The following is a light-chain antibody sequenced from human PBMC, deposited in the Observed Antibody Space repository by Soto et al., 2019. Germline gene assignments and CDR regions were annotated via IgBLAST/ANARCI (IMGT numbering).Light chain of an antibody. V-gene: IGLV2-14*01. J-gene: IGLJ1*01. CDR2: DVS. CDR3: NSYTTSNTRQIV. Sequence: QSALTQPASVSGSPGQSITISCTGTSSDVGGYNYVSWYQQHPGKAPKFMIYDVSNRPSGVSTRFSGSKSGNTASLTISGPQAEDEADYYCNSYTTSNTRQIVFGTGTKLTVL. CDR1: SSDVGGYNY.